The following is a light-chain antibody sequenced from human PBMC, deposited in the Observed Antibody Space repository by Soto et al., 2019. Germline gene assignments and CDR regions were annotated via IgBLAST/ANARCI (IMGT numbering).Light chain of an antibody. V-gene: IGKV3-20*01. J-gene: IGKJ5*01. CDR3: QQYGNSPIT. CDR1: QSVSNNY. CDR2: DAS. Sequence: ETVLTQSPGTLSLSPGERATLSCRASQSVSNNYLAWYQQKPGQAPRLLISDASSRATGIPDRFSGSGSGTDFTLTISRLEPEDFALYYCQQYGNSPITFGQGTRLDI.